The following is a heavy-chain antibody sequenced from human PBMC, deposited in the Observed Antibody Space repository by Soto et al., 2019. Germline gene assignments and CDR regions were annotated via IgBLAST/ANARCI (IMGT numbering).Heavy chain of an antibody. CDR1: GYTFTSYY. CDR2: INPSGGST. CDR3: ARNTIFGVVIRSCGMDV. Sequence: GASVKVSCKASGYTFTSYYMHWVRQAPGQGLEWMGIINPSGGSTSYAQKFQGRVTMTRDTSTSTVYMELSSLRSEDTAVYYCARNTIFGVVIRSCGMDVWGQGTTVTVSS. J-gene: IGHJ6*02. D-gene: IGHD3-3*01. V-gene: IGHV1-46*01.